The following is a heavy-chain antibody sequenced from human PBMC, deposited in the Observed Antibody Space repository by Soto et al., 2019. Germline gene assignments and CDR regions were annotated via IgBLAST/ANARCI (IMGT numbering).Heavy chain of an antibody. D-gene: IGHD3-22*01. J-gene: IGHJ3*02. V-gene: IGHV4-31*03. CDR1: GGSISSGDNY. Sequence: QVQLQESGPGLVKPSQTLSLTCTGSGGSISSGDNYWSWIRQHPGKCLEWIGYIYYSGSTYYNPYIKSRVTISVDTSKNQCSLKLSSVTAADTAVYYCASSPVYYDSSGSAFDIWGQGTMVTVSS. CDR2: IYYSGST. CDR3: ASSPVYYDSSGSAFDI.